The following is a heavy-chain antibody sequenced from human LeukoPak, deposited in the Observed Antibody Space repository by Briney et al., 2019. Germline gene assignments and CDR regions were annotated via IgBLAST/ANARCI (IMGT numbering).Heavy chain of an antibody. CDR3: ARDPGADTYYYDSSGSPMYYFDY. D-gene: IGHD3-22*01. Sequence: SETLSLTCTVSGGSISSSSYYWGWIRQPPGKGLEWIGSIYYSGSTYYNPSLKSRVTISVDTSKNQFSLKLSSVTAADTAVYHCARDPGADTYYYDSSGSPMYYFDYWGQGTLVTVSS. CDR2: IYYSGST. V-gene: IGHV4-39*07. J-gene: IGHJ4*02. CDR1: GGSISSSSYY.